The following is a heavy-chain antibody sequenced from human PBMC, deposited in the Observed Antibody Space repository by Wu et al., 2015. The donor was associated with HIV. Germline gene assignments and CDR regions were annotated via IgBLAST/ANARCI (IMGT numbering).Heavy chain of an antibody. CDR3: ARGSIIDMSTASYYYYVMDV. D-gene: IGHD5-24*01. Sequence: QVQLVQSGAEVKKPGSSVKVSCRAPGNTFRNHAVTWVRQAPGQGLEWMGRIIPISDTANYAQRFQGRVTITADKPTNTAYMELSSLRSDDTAVYFCARGSIIDMSTASYYYYVMDVWGQGTTVTVSS. CDR1: GNTFRNHA. J-gene: IGHJ6*02. CDR2: IIPISDTA. V-gene: IGHV1-69*13.